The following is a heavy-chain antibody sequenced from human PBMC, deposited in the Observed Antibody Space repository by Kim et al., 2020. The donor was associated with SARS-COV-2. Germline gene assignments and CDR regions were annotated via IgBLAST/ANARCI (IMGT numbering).Heavy chain of an antibody. CDR3: VKNLRPWYSSSSSSSYYGSDV. J-gene: IGHJ6*02. Sequence: GGSLRLSCAASSGFTFSYYGMHWVRQGRGKGLEWVAFISYDGSHKFYADSVKGRFTISRDNSKNTLYLQMDSLRVEDTSVYHCVKNLRPWYSSSSSSSYYGSDVWGQGPSVTVSS. V-gene: IGHV3-30*18. CDR1: GFTFSYYG. CDR2: ISYDGSHK. D-gene: IGHD6-19*01.